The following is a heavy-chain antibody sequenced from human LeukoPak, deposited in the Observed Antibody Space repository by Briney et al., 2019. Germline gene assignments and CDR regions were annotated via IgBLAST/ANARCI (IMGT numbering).Heavy chain of an antibody. J-gene: IGHJ3*02. V-gene: IGHV5-51*01. CDR2: IYPGDSDT. CDR3: ARNIVVVPAAMVSYAFDI. Sequence: GESLEISCKGSGYSFTSYWIGWVRQMPGKGLEWMGIIYPGDSDTRYSPSFQGQVTISADKSISTAYLQWSSLKASDTAMYYCARNIVVVPAAMVSYAFDIWGQGTMVTVSS. CDR1: GYSFTSYW. D-gene: IGHD2-2*01.